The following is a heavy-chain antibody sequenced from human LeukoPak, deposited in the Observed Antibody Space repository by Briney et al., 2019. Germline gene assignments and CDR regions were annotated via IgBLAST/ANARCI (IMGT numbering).Heavy chain of an antibody. CDR2: IKQGGSEE. J-gene: IGHJ6*02. D-gene: IGHD6-6*01. Sequence: GGSLRLSCAASGFTFSNYWMSWVRQAPGKGLEWVANIKQGGSEEVYVDSVKGRFTISRDNAKNSLFLQMNTLRAEDTAVYYCARVPYGSTWSYGMDVWGQGTTVTVSS. V-gene: IGHV3-7*05. CDR3: ARVPYGSTWSYGMDV. CDR1: GFTFSNYW.